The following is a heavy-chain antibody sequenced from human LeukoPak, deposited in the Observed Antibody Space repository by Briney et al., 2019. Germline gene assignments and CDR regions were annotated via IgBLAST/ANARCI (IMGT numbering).Heavy chain of an antibody. CDR3: ARAGIAAAGTLVDAFDI. D-gene: IGHD6-13*01. J-gene: IGHJ3*02. V-gene: IGHV4-4*02. CDR1: DGSISSSNW. CDR2: IYHSGST. Sequence: SGTLSLTCAVSDGSISSSNWWSWVRQPPGKGLEWIGEIYHSGSTNYNPSLKSRVTISVDKSKNQFSLKLSSVTAADTAVYYCARAGIAAAGTLVDAFDIWGQGTMVTVSS.